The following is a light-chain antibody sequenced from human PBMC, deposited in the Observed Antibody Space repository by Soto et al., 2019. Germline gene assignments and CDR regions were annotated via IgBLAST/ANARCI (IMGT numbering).Light chain of an antibody. J-gene: IGLJ1*01. CDR2: DVD. CDR1: SSDVGGYDS. CDR3: SSYAGSNTFV. V-gene: IGLV2-8*01. Sequence: QSALAQPPPASGSPGQSVTISCSGTSSDVGGYDSVSWYQHHPGKVPKLIIFDVDKWPSGVPDRFSGFKSGNTASLTVSGLRAEDEADYYCSSYAGSNTFVFGTGTKVTVL.